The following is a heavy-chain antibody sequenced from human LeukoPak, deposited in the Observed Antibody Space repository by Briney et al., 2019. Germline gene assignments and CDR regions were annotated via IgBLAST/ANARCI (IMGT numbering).Heavy chain of an antibody. CDR2: TSSSSSYT. D-gene: IGHD2-21*02. CDR1: GFTFSDYY. V-gene: IGHV3-11*03. J-gene: IGHJ4*02. CDR3: ATSKYCGGDCYSNY. Sequence: GGSLRLSCAASGFTFSDYYMSWIRQAPAKGLEWVSYTSSSSSYTNYADSVKGRFTISRDNAKNSLYLQMNSLRAEDTAVYYCATSKYCGGDCYSNYWGQGTLVTVSS.